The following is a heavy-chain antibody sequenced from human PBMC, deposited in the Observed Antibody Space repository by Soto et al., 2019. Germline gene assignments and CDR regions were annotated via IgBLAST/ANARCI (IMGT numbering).Heavy chain of an antibody. CDR2: IIPIFGTA. Sequence: GASVKASCKASRGPFGSCAIRWVRQSPGQGLEWMGGIIPIFGTANYAQKFQGRVQITADKSTSTAYMELSSLRSEDTAVYYCARRDIVVVVAATPVGGAFDIWGQGTMVTVSS. CDR1: RGPFGSCA. D-gene: IGHD2-15*01. V-gene: IGHV1-69*06. J-gene: IGHJ3*02. CDR3: ARRDIVVVVAATPVGGAFDI.